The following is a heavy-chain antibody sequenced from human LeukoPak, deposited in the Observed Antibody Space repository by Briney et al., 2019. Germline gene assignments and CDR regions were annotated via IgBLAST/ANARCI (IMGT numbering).Heavy chain of an antibody. J-gene: IGHJ5*02. CDR3: ARETGKLLWFGELSKPYNWFDP. CDR1: GYTFTSYD. V-gene: IGHV1-2*02. D-gene: IGHD3-10*01. CDR2: INPNSGGT. Sequence: ASVKVSCKASGYTFTSYDINWVRQATGQGLEWMGWINPNSGGTNYAQKFQGRVTMTRDTSISTAYMELSRLRSDDTAVYYCARETGKLLWFGELSKPYNWFDPWGQGTLVTVSS.